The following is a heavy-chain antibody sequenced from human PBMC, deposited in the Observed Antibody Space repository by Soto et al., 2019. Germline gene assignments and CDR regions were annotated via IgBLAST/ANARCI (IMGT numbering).Heavy chain of an antibody. CDR3: ASVAAKYYYYGMDV. CDR2: IIPIFGTA. V-gene: IGHV1-69*12. D-gene: IGHD1-26*01. CDR1: GGTFSSYA. J-gene: IGHJ6*02. Sequence: QVQLVQSGAEVKKPGSSVKVSCKASGGTFSSYAINWVRQAPGQGLEWMGGIIPIFGTADYAQKFQGRVTXTADESTTTAYMQLSSLRSEDTAVYYCASVAAKYYYYGMDVWGQGTTVTVSS.